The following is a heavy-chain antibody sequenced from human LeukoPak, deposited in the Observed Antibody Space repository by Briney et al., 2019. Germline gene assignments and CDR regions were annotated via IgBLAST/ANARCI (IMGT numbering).Heavy chain of an antibody. Sequence: PSETLSLTCTVSGGSISSSSYYWGWIRQPPGKGLEWIGSIYYSGSTYYNPSLKSRVTISVDTSENQFSLKLSSVTAADTAVYYCARDPALHSSSHFDYWGQGTLVTVSS. D-gene: IGHD6-13*01. V-gene: IGHV4-39*07. CDR3: ARDPALHSSSHFDY. J-gene: IGHJ4*02. CDR2: IYYSGST. CDR1: GGSISSSSYY.